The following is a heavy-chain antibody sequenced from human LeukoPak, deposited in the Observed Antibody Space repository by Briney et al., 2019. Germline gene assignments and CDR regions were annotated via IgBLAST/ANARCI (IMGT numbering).Heavy chain of an antibody. J-gene: IGHJ4*02. CDR3: AKDAQRGFDYSNSLEN. D-gene: IGHD4-11*01. CDR1: GFTYSHYG. Sequence: GGSLRLSCAASGFTYSHYGMNWVRQAPGKGLEWVAVIWSDGTEKYYADAVKGRFTISRDNYINTLYLEMDSLRGDDTAVYYCAKDAQRGFDYSNSLENWGQGALVTVSS. V-gene: IGHV3-33*06. CDR2: IWSDGTEK.